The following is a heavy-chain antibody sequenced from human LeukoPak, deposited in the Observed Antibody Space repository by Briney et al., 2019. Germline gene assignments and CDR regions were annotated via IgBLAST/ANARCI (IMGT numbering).Heavy chain of an antibody. V-gene: IGHV1-69*04. CDR1: GGTFSSYA. J-gene: IGHJ4*02. D-gene: IGHD3-9*01. CDR3: ARVSWSDILTSADFDY. CDR2: IIPILGIA. Sequence: PVKVSCKASGGTFSSYAISWVRQAPGQGLEWMGRIIPILGIANYAQKFQGRVTITADKSTSTAYMELSSLRSEDTAVYYCARVSWSDILTSADFDYWGQGTLVTVSS.